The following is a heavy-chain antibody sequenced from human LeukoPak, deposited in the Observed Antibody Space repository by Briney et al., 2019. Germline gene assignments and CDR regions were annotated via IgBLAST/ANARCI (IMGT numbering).Heavy chain of an antibody. D-gene: IGHD3-16*02. J-gene: IGHJ6*03. CDR2: TRTDGSA. Sequence: VGSLRLSCAASGFTVSNNDMSWGREAPGKGLEWVSVTRTDGSADYADSVKRRFTASRDNSKNTLYLQMSSLRVEDTAVYYCRGWLSSYNMDVWGRGTTVTVSS. CDR1: GFTVSNND. V-gene: IGHV3-53*01. CDR3: RGWLSSYNMDV.